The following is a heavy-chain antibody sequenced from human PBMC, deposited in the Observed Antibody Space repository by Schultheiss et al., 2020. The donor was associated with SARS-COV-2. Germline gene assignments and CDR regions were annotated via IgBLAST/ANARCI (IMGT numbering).Heavy chain of an antibody. CDR2: IYYSGST. V-gene: IGHV4-59*08. J-gene: IGHJ4*02. D-gene: IGHD2-2*02. Sequence: GSLRLSCTVSGGSISSYYWSWIRQPPGKGLEWIGYIYYSGSTYYNPSLKSRVTISVDTSKNQFSLKLSSVTAADTAVYYCARVPAAIGEGYFDYWGQGTLVTVSS. CDR3: ARVPAAIGEGYFDY. CDR1: GGSISSYY.